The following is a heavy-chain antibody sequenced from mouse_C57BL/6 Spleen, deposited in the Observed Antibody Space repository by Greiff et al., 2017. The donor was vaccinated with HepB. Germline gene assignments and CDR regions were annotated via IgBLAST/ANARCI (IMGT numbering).Heavy chain of an antibody. CDR1: GFSLTSYA. Sequence: VQRVESGPGLVAPSQSLSITCTVSGFSLTSYAISWVRQPPGKGLEWLGVIWTGGGTNYNSALKSRLSISKDNSKSQVFLKMNSLQTDDTARYYCARNKVYDYDGYFDVWGTGTTVTVSS. CDR3: ARNKVYDYDGYFDV. CDR2: IWTGGGT. D-gene: IGHD2-4*01. V-gene: IGHV2-9-1*01. J-gene: IGHJ1*03.